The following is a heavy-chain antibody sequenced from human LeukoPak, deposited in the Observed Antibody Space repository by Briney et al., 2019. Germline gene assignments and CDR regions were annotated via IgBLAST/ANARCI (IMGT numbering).Heavy chain of an antibody. CDR1: GFTFSTFW. CDR3: ARGRYYGMDV. J-gene: IGHJ6*02. Sequence: GGSLRLSCAASGFTFSTFWMHWVRQAPGKGLVWVSGIKSDGSITTYADSVKGRFTISRDNAENTLYLQMNSLRAEDTAVYYCARGRYYGMDVWGQGTTVTVSS. CDR2: IKSDGSIT. V-gene: IGHV3-74*03.